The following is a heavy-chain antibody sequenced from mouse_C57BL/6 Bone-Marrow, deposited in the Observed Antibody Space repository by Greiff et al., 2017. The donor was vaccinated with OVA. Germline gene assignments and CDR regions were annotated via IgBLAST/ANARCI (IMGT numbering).Heavy chain of an antibody. CDR3: ARSNCSNSYYFDY. CDR2: INPNNGGT. Sequence: EVQLQQSGPELVKPGASVKIPCKASGYTFTDYNMDWVKQSHGQSLEWIGDINPNNGGTIYNQKFKGKATLTVDKSSSTAYMELRSLTSEDTAVYYCARSNCSNSYYFDYWGQGTTLTVSS. D-gene: IGHD2-5*01. CDR1: GYTFTDYN. J-gene: IGHJ2*01. V-gene: IGHV1-18*01.